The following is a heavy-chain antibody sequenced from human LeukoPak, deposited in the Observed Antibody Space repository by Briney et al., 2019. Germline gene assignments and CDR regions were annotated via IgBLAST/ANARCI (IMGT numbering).Heavy chain of an antibody. CDR3: ASVLIIAAP. CDR2: ISSSSSYI. D-gene: IGHD6-13*01. V-gene: IGHV3-21*01. J-gene: IGHJ5*02. CDR1: GFTFSSYS. Sequence: GGSLRLSCAASGFTFSSYSMNWVRQAPGKGLEWVSSISSSSSYIYYADSVEGRFTISRDNAKNSLYLQMNSLRAEDTAVYYCASVLIIAAPWGQGTLVTVSS.